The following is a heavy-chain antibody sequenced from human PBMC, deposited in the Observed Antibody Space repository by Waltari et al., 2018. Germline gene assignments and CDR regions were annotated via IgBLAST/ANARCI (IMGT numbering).Heavy chain of an antibody. J-gene: IGHJ4*02. CDR2: ISGGGGST. Sequence: EVQLLESGGGLVQPGGSLRLSCAASGFTFSSYAMSWVRQAPGKGLEWVSAISGGGGSTYYTYSVKVRFTISRDNSKNTLYLQMNSLRAEDTAVYYCAKIGSASIAEIDYWGQGTLVTVSS. D-gene: IGHD6-6*01. CDR3: AKIGSASIAEIDY. CDR1: GFTFSSYA. V-gene: IGHV3-23*01.